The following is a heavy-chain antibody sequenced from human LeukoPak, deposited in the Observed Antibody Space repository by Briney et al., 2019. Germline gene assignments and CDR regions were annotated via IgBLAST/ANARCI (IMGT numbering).Heavy chain of an antibody. D-gene: IGHD3-3*01. V-gene: IGHV4-61*02. J-gene: IGHJ3*02. CDR2: IYTSGST. Sequence: PSQTLSLTCTVSGGSISSGSYYWSWIRQPAGKGLEWIGRIYTSGSTNYNPSLKSRVTMSVDTSKNQFSLKLSSVTAADTAVYYCARDNDFWSGYRYAFDIWGQGTMVTVSS. CDR3: ARDNDFWSGYRYAFDI. CDR1: GGSISSGSYY.